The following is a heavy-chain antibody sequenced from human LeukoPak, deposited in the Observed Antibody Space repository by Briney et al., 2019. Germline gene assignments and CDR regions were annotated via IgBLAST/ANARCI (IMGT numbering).Heavy chain of an antibody. CDR3: ARMQFVVVPAAIGY. Sequence: ASVKVSCKASGGTFSSYTISWVRQAPGQGLEWMGRIIPILGIANYAQKFQGRVTITADKSTSTAYMELSSLRSEDTAVYYCARMQFVVVPAAIGYWGQGTLVTVSS. CDR1: GGTFSSYT. J-gene: IGHJ4*02. D-gene: IGHD2-2*02. V-gene: IGHV1-69*02. CDR2: IIPILGIA.